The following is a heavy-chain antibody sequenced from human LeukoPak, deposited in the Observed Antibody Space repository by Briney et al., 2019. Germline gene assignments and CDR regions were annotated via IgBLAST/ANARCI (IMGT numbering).Heavy chain of an antibody. Sequence: KPSETLSLTCTVSGGSISSGGYYWSWIRQHPGTGLEWIGYIYYSGSTYYNPSLKSRVTISVDTSKNQFSLKLSSVTAADTAVYYCARAPIAAGGTENFDYWGQGTLVTVSS. CDR3: ARAPIAAGGTENFDY. CDR2: IYYSGST. V-gene: IGHV4-31*03. CDR1: GGSISSGGYY. D-gene: IGHD6-13*01. J-gene: IGHJ4*02.